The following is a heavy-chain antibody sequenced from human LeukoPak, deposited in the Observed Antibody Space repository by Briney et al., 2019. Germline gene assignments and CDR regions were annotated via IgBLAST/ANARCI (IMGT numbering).Heavy chain of an antibody. V-gene: IGHV3-23*01. D-gene: IGHD4-17*01. J-gene: IGHJ4*02. CDR2: ISGSGGST. CDR3: AKDRWTVTIIGDFDY. Sequence: GGSLRLSCAASGFTFSSYAMSWVRQAPGKGLEWVSTISGSGGSTYYADSVKGRFTISRDNSKNTLYLQMNSLRAGDTAVYHCAKDRWTVTIIGDFDYWGQGTLVTVSS. CDR1: GFTFSSYA.